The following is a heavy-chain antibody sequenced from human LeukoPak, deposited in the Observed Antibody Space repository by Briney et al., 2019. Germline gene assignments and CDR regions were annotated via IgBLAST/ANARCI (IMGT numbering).Heavy chain of an antibody. Sequence: PSETLSLTCAVYGGSFSNYYWSWLRQPPGKGPEWIGEINHSGNTNYNPSLKSRVTISRDTSTNQFSLEVSSVTAADTAVYYCAKGEAAIGTDAFDTWGQGTMVTVSS. CDR1: GGSFSNYY. D-gene: IGHD1-1*01. CDR3: AKGEAAIGTDAFDT. J-gene: IGHJ3*02. V-gene: IGHV4-34*01. CDR2: INHSGNT.